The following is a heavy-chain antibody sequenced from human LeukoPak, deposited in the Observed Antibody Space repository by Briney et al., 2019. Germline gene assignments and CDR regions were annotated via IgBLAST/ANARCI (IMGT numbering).Heavy chain of an antibody. J-gene: IGHJ4*02. Sequence: SETLSLTCTVSGGSISSYYWSWIRQPPGKGLEWIGYIYYSGSTNYNPSLKSRLSISVDRSKNQFSLKLKSVTAADTAVYYCARDNSALDYWGQGALVTVSS. CDR1: GGSISSYY. CDR2: IYYSGST. CDR3: ARDNSALDY. V-gene: IGHV4-59*01. D-gene: IGHD2-21*01.